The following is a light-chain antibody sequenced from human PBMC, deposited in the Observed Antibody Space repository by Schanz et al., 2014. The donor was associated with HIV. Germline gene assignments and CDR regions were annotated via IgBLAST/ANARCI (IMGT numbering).Light chain of an antibody. CDR2: GAS. Sequence: EIVLTQSPGTLSLSPGERATLSCRASQSVSGDYFAWYQQKPGQAPRLLIYGASSRATGIPDRFSGSGSGTDFTLTISSLQPDDFATYYCQQYDKYSYTFGQGTKLEIK. J-gene: IGKJ2*01. V-gene: IGKV3-20*01. CDR1: QSVSGDY. CDR3: QQYDKYSYT.